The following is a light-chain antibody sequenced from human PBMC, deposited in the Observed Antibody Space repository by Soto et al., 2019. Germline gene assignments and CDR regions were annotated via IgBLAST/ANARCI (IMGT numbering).Light chain of an antibody. Sequence: QSVLTQPPSVSAAPGQKVTISCSGSSSNIGQNYVSWYQHLPGTAPKLLIYDNNKRPSGIPDRFSGSKSGTSATLGITGLQTGDEADYYCGTWDSPLSVFGGGTKLTVL. CDR3: GTWDSPLSV. J-gene: IGLJ3*02. CDR1: SSNIGQNY. V-gene: IGLV1-51*01. CDR2: DNN.